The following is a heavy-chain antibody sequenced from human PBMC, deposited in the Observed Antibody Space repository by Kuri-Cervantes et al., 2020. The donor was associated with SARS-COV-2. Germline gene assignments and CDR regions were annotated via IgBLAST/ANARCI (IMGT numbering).Heavy chain of an antibody. CDR1: GYTFNSYG. V-gene: IGHV1-18*01. D-gene: IGHD2-8*01. Sequence: ASVKVSCKASGYTFNSYGISWVRQAPGQGLEWMGWISAYNGNTNYAQKLQGRVTMTTDTSTSTXYMELRSLRSDDTAMYYCAXXCSGTDCNXXVYALSDWGQGTLVTDSS. CDR3: AXXCSGTDCNXXVYALSD. CDR2: ISAYNGNT. J-gene: IGHJ4*02.